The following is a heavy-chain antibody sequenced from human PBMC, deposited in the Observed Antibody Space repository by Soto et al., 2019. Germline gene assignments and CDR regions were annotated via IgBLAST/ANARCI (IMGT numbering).Heavy chain of an antibody. J-gene: IGHJ6*02. CDR3: AKDRNYWAPGGYYYYGMDV. V-gene: IGHV3-23*01. CDR2: ISGSGGST. D-gene: IGHD1-7*01. CDR1: GFTLSSYA. Sequence: GGSLRLSCAASGFTLSSYAMSWVRQAPGKGLEWVSAISGSGGSTYYADSVKGRFTISRDNSKNTLYLQMNSLRAEDTAVYYCAKDRNYWAPGGYYYYGMDVWGQGTTVTVSS.